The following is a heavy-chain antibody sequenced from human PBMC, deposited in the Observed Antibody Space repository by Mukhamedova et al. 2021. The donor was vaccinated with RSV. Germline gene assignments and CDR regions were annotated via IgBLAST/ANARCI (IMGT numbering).Heavy chain of an antibody. CDR2: IWYVGSNK. Sequence: APGKGLEWVAVIWYVGSNKYYADSVKGRFTISRDNSKNTLYLQMNSLRAEDTAVYYCAREYSYGYSDYYYGMDVWGQGTTVTVSS. V-gene: IGHV3-33*01. D-gene: IGHD5-18*01. J-gene: IGHJ6*02. CDR3: AREYSYGYSDYYYGMDV.